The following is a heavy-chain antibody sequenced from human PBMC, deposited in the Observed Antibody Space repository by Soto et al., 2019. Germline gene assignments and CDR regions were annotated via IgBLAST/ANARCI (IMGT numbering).Heavy chain of an antibody. J-gene: IGHJ6*02. CDR2: INPNSGGT. V-gene: IGHV1-2*04. CDR3: ARAYSSSSSAYYYYGMDV. D-gene: IGHD6-6*01. Sequence: ASVKVSCKASGYTFTGYYMHWVRQAPGQGLEWMGWINPNSGGTNYAQKFQGWVTMTRDTSISTAYMELSRLRSDDTAVYYCARAYSSSSSAYYYYGMDVWGQGTTVTVSS. CDR1: GYTFTGYY.